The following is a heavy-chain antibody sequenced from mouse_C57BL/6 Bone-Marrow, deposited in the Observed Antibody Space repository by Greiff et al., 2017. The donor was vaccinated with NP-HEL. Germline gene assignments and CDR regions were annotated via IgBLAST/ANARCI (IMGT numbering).Heavy chain of an antibody. D-gene: IGHD1-1*01. CDR2: IRSKSNNYAT. CDR3: VRHDPTVVEGFAY. CDR1: GFSFNTYA. J-gene: IGHJ3*01. Sequence: EVQLVESGGGLVQPKGSLKLSCAASGFSFNTYAMNWVRQAPGKGLEWVARIRSKSNNYATYYADSVKDRFTISRDVSESMLYLQMNNLKTEDTAMYYCVRHDPTVVEGFAYWGQGTLVTVSA. V-gene: IGHV10-1*01.